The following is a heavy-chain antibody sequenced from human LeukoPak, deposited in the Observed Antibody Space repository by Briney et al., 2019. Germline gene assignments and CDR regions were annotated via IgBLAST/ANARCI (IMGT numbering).Heavy chain of an antibody. CDR2: IYYSGST. CDR1: GGSISSSSYY. D-gene: IGHD2-15*01. Sequence: PSETLSLTCTVSGGSISSSSYYWGWIRQPPGKGLEWIGSIYYSGSTYYNPSLKSRVTISVDTSKNQFSLKLSSVTAADTAVYYCASWCGGSCYRYYYGMDVWGQGTTVTVSS. CDR3: ASWCGGSCYRYYYGMDV. J-gene: IGHJ6*02. V-gene: IGHV4-39*01.